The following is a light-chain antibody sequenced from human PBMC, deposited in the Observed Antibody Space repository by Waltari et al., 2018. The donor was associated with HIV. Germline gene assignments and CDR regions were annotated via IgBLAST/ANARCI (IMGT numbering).Light chain of an antibody. CDR3: QSGDNSLTNVE. Sequence: SSGLTQSPSVSVSPGQTATITCSGDDLPRQHVCWYQQKTVQAPVLIIYKDNQRSPGVSERFSGSSQGTTVTLNITGVRAEDEADYFCQSGDNSLTNVEFGGGTKVTVL. J-gene: IGLJ2*01. CDR2: KDN. V-gene: IGLV3-25*03. CDR1: DLPRQH.